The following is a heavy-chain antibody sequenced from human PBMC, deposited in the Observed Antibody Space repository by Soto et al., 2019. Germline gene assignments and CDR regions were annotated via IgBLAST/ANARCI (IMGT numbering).Heavy chain of an antibody. D-gene: IGHD4-17*01. CDR3: AKDRATVTVYYYYGMDV. J-gene: IGHJ6*02. V-gene: IGHV3-30*18. Sequence: QVQLVESGGGVVQPGRSLRLSCAASGFTFSSYGMHWVRQAPGKGLEWVAVISYDGSNKYYADSVKGRFTISRDNSKNPLYLQMNSLRAEDTAVYYCAKDRATVTVYYYYGMDVWGQGTTVTVSS. CDR1: GFTFSSYG. CDR2: ISYDGSNK.